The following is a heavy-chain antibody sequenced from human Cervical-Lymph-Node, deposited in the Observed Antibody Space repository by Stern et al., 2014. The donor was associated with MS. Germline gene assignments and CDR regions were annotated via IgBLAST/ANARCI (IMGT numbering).Heavy chain of an antibody. D-gene: IGHD2-2*01. Sequence: VQLVESGPGLVKPSETLSLTCTVSGDSICRRSYYWSWIRQPPGNGLEWNGFIYYGGSTKYNPSLNSRVTILQDSSKNQISLKLNSVTAAYSAVYYCARDGYSSTEYYLEYWGQGILVTVSS. J-gene: IGHJ4*02. CDR3: ARDGYSSTEYYLEY. V-gene: IGHV4-61*01. CDR2: IYYGGST. CDR1: GDSICRRSYY.